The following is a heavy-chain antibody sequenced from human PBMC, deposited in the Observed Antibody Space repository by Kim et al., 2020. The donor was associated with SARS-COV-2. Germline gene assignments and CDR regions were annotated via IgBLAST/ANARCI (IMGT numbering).Heavy chain of an antibody. CDR1: GGSICSGDYY. J-gene: IGHJ2*01. CDR3: ARGPSFYEILTGYYGGYFDL. V-gene: IGHV4-31*03. Sequence: SETLSLTCTVSGGSICSGDYYWNWIRRHPGKGLEWIGYIYHSGNTYYSPSLKSRLTMSIDKSENQFSLKLTSVTAADTAMYYCARGPSFYEILTGYYGGYFDLWGRGTLVTVSS. CDR2: IYHSGNT. D-gene: IGHD3-9*01.